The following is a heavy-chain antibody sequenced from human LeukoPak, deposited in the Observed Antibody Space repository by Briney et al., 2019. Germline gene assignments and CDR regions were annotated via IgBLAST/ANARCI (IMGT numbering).Heavy chain of an antibody. Sequence: PGGSLRLSCAASGFTFSSYAMSWVRQAPGKGLQWGSGISGSGGSTYYADSVKGRFTISRDNSMNTLFLQMNSLRAEDTAVYYGAKAEKKGSSRPFNYWGQGSLLTVSS. CDR3: AKAEKKGSSRPFNY. V-gene: IGHV3-23*01. D-gene: IGHD6-19*01. CDR2: ISGSGGST. J-gene: IGHJ4*02. CDR1: GFTFSSYA.